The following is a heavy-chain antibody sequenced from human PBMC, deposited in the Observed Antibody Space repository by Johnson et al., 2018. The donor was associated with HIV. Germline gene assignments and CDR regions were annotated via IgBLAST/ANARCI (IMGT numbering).Heavy chain of an antibody. CDR1: GFTFSNAW. J-gene: IGHJ3*02. D-gene: IGHD3-3*01. Sequence: VQLVESGGGLVQPGRSLRLSCAASGFTFSNAWMSWVRQAPGKGLEWVGRIKSKTDGGTTDYAAPVKGRFIISKDDSKNTLYLQMNSLRTEDTAVYYCTTSVTIFGVVILDAFDIWGQGTMVTVSS. V-gene: IGHV3-15*01. CDR2: IKSKTDGGTT. CDR3: TTSVTIFGVVILDAFDI.